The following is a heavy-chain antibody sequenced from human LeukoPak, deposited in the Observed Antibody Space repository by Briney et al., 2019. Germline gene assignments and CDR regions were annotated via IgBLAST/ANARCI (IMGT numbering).Heavy chain of an antibody. CDR1: GFSFSSYG. Sequence: GGSLRLSCAASGFSFSSYGMHWVRQAPGEGLDWVAFIRYDGSNKWYADSVKGRFTISRDNSENTLYLQMNSLRAEDTAVYYCAKDTHYYYGSNSPGYWGQGTLVTVSS. V-gene: IGHV3-30*02. J-gene: IGHJ4*02. CDR2: IRYDGSNK. CDR3: AKDTHYYYGSNSPGY. D-gene: IGHD3-10*01.